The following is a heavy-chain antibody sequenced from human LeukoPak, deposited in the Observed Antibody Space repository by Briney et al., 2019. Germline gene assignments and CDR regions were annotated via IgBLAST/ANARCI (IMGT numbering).Heavy chain of an antibody. J-gene: IGHJ4*02. CDR2: IKSKIDGGTT. Sequence: GGSLRLSCAAFGFTFSSYAMSWVRQAPGKGLEWVGRIKSKIDGGTTDYAAPVRGRFTISRDESKNTLYLQMSRLKTEDTAVYYCTTVKFGELSSHFDYWGQGTLVTVSS. CDR3: TTVKFGELSSHFDY. V-gene: IGHV3-15*01. CDR1: GFTFSSYA. D-gene: IGHD3-10*01.